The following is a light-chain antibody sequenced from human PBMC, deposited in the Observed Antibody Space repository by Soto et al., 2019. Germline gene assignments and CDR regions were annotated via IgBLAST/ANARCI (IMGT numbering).Light chain of an antibody. V-gene: IGKV3-15*01. CDR1: QSVSSY. Sequence: DILMTQSPATLSASPGERVTLSCRASQSVSSYLAWYQQKPGQAPRLLIYGASTRASGIPARFSGSGSGTEFTLTISSLQSEDFATYYCQQYNSCPLTFGRGTKVEIK. CDR3: QQYNSCPLT. J-gene: IGKJ4*01. CDR2: GAS.